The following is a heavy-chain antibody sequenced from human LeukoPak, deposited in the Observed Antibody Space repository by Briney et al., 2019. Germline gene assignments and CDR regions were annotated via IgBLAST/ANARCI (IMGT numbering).Heavy chain of an antibody. Sequence: SETLSLTCSVSGGSVSSSNYYWGWIRQPPGEGLEWIGNLYYSGNAYSKPSLKSRLTISIDTYKNQFSLTLTSVTAADTAVYYCASGGYSSGSFVNWGHGTLVTVSS. CDR1: GGSVSSSNYY. V-gene: IGHV4-39*01. CDR2: LYYSGNA. J-gene: IGHJ4*01. CDR3: ASGGYSSGSFVN. D-gene: IGHD3-10*01.